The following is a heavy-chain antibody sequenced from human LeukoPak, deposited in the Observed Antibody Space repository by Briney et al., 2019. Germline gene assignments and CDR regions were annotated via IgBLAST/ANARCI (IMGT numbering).Heavy chain of an antibody. D-gene: IGHD3-22*01. Sequence: SETLSLTCTVSGGSIFSSYWNWIRQSPGKGLEWLGCIYSNGITHYSPSLRGRGTISIATSKNQFSLRLASVTAADTAIYYCARRAYFDSSGYSPTSGYFDLWGRGTLVTISS. CDR3: ARRAYFDSSGYSPTSGYFDL. J-gene: IGHJ2*01. CDR1: GGSIFSSY. CDR2: IYSNGIT. V-gene: IGHV4-4*08.